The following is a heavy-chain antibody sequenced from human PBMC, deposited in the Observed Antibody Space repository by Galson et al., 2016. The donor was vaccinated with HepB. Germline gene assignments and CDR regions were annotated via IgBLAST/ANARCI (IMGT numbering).Heavy chain of an antibody. V-gene: IGHV3-7*03. D-gene: IGHD3-10*01. CDR1: EFTFSNGW. J-gene: IGHJ4*02. CDR2: INQDGSDI. CDR3: VGWFGDLNT. Sequence: SLRLSCADSEFTFSNGWMSWVRQAPGKGLEWVAHINQDGSDIYYVDPVKGRSTISRDKAKKSLYLQLNSLRVDDTALYYCVGWFGDLNTWGQGTLVTVSS.